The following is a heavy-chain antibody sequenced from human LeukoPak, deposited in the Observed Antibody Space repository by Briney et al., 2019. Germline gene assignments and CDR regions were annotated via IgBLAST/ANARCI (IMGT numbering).Heavy chain of an antibody. CDR2: INPNSGGT. CDR3: ARVMDTAMALDY. CDR1: GYTFTGYY. V-gene: IGHV1-2*02. Sequence: ASVKVSCKASGYTFTGYYMHWVRQAPGQGLEWVGWINPNSGGTNYAQKFQGRVTMTRDTSISTAYMELSRLRSDDTAVYYCARVMDTAMALDYWGQGTLVTVSS. J-gene: IGHJ4*02. D-gene: IGHD5-18*01.